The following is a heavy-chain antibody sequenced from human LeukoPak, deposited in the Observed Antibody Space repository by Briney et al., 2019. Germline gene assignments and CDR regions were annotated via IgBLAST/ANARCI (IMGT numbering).Heavy chain of an antibody. CDR2: IYTSGST. Sequence: SQTLSLTCTVSGGSISSGSYYWSWIRQPAGKGLEWIGRIYTSGSTNYNPSLKSRVTISVDTSKNQFSLKLSSVTAADTAVYYCAGGGHDYGGKVFDYWGQGTLVTVSS. J-gene: IGHJ4*02. D-gene: IGHD4-23*01. CDR3: AGGGHDYGGKVFDY. V-gene: IGHV4-61*02. CDR1: GGSISSGSYY.